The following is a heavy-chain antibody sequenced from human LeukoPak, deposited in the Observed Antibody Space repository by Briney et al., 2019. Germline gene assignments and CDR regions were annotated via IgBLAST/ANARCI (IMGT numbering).Heavy chain of an antibody. CDR2: ISGSDGST. Sequence: GGSLRLSCAASGFTFSSYAMSWVRQAPGKGLEWVSAISGSDGSTYYADSVKGRFTISRDNSKNTLYLQMNSLRAEDTAVYYCAKDDYSGYDQTFDYWGQGTLVTASS. J-gene: IGHJ4*02. D-gene: IGHD5-12*01. CDR3: AKDDYSGYDQTFDY. CDR1: GFTFSSYA. V-gene: IGHV3-23*01.